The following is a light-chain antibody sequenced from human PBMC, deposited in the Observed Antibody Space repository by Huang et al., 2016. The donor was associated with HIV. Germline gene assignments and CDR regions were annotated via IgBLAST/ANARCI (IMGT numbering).Light chain of an antibody. CDR3: QQYSIWPYT. J-gene: IGKJ2*01. Sequence: EVMMTQSPATLSVSPGERTNIARRASQTINNNLAWFQQKPGQSPSPLIYGASARAAGIPARFSGSGSGTEFTLTISSAQSEDFTLYYCQQYSIWPYTFGQGTKLEMK. CDR2: GAS. V-gene: IGKV3-15*01. CDR1: QTINNN.